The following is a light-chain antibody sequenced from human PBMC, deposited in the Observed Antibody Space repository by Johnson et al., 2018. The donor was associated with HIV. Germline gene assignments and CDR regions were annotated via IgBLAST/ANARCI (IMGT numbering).Light chain of an antibody. CDR2: ENN. CDR3: ETWDSRRGV. V-gene: IGLV1-51*02. J-gene: IGLJ1*01. CDR1: SSNIGNNY. Sequence: QSVLTQPPSVSAAPGQKVTISCSGSSSNIGNNYVSWYQQLPGTAPKLLIYENNKRPSGIPDRFSGSKSGTSATLVITGLQTGDAADYYCETWDSRRGVVVTGTKVTVI.